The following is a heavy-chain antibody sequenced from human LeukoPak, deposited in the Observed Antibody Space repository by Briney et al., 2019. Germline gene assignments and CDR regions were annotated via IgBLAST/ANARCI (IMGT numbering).Heavy chain of an antibody. CDR1: GGSISSYY. D-gene: IGHD3-10*01. CDR3: AKEGNGSGSDLDY. Sequence: SETLSLTCTVSGGSISSYYWSWIRQPPGKGLEWIGYIYYSGSTNYNPSLKSRVTISVDTSKNQFSLKLSSVTAADTAVYYCAKEGNGSGSDLDYWGQGTLVTVSS. CDR2: IYYSGST. J-gene: IGHJ4*02. V-gene: IGHV4-59*01.